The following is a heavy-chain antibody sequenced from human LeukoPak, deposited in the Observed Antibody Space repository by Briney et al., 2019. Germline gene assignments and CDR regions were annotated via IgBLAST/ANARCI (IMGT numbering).Heavy chain of an antibody. V-gene: IGHV1-69*04. CDR1: GGTFSSYA. CDR3: ARERDYYYSSGYPTYYFDY. CDR2: IIPILGIA. J-gene: IGHJ4*02. Sequence: ASVKVSCKASGGTFSSYAISWVRQAPGQGLEWMGRIIPILGIANYAQKFQGRVTITADKSTSTAYMELRSLRSEDKAVYYCARERDYYYSSGYPTYYFDYWGQGSLVTVSS. D-gene: IGHD3-22*01.